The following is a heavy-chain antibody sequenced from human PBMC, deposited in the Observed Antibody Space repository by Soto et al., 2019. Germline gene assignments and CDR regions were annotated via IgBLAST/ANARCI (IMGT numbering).Heavy chain of an antibody. J-gene: IGHJ5*02. CDR2: IYHSGST. V-gene: IGHV4-4*02. Sequence: QVQLQESGPGLVKPSGTLSLICAVSGGSISSAYWWSWVRQSPGKGLEWIGEIYHSGSTNYNPSLKSRVTISVYKSKKQVSLKLRSVPAADTAMYYCASADYYRNWFDPWGQGTLVTVSS. CDR3: ASADYYRNWFDP. D-gene: IGHD1-26*01. CDR1: GGSISSAYW.